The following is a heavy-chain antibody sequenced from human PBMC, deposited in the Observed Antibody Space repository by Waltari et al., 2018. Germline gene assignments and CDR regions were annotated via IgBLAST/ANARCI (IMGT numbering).Heavy chain of an antibody. J-gene: IGHJ4*02. CDR1: GGTFSSYA. D-gene: IGHD3-22*01. Sequence: QVQLVQSGAEVKKPGSSVKVSCKASGGTFSSYAISWVRQAPGQGLEWMGGVIPIFGRANYAQKCQGRVTITADESTSTAYMELSSLRSEDTAVYYCARAGYYYDSSGYREIDYWGQGTLVTVSS. CDR2: VIPIFGRA. CDR3: ARAGYYYDSSGYREIDY. V-gene: IGHV1-69*13.